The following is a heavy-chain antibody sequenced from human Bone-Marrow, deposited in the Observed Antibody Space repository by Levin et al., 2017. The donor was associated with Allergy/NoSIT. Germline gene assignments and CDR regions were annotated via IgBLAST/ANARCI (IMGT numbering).Heavy chain of an antibody. CDR2: IYHSGST. J-gene: IGHJ4*02. CDR3: ARDSGYSYGFFDY. Sequence: LRLSCAVSGGSISSGGYSWSWIRQPPGKGLEWIGYIYHSGSTYYNPSLKSRVTISVDRSKNQFSLKLSSVTAADTAVYYCARDSGYSYGFFDYWGQGTLVTVSS. V-gene: IGHV4-30-2*01. D-gene: IGHD5-18*01. CDR1: GGSISSGGYS.